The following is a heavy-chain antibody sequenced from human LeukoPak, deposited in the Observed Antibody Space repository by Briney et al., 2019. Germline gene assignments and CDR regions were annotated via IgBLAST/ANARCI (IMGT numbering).Heavy chain of an antibody. D-gene: IGHD5-12*01. CDR1: GYTFTSYG. CDR2: IIPIFGTA. J-gene: IGHJ6*03. CDR3: ATVRGGYDYLYHYYYYYMDV. V-gene: IGHV1-69*06. Sequence: GASVKVSCKASGYTFTSYGISWVRQAPGQGLEWMGGIIPIFGTANYAQKFQGRVTITADKSTSTAYMELSSLRSEDTAVYYCATVRGGYDYLYHYYYYYMDVWGKGTTVTVSS.